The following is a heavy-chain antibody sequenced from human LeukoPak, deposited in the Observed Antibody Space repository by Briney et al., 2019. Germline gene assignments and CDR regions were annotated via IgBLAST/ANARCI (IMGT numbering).Heavy chain of an antibody. D-gene: IGHD5-24*01. J-gene: IGHJ4*02. Sequence: SVKVSCKASGFTFTNSAVQWVRQARGQRLEWIGWIVVGSGNTDYAQKFQETVTMTRDISTSTAYMELSSLRSEDTAVYYCAADNQQITVWGQGTLVTVSS. V-gene: IGHV1-58*01. CDR3: AADNQQITV. CDR2: IVVGSGNT. CDR1: GFTFTNSA.